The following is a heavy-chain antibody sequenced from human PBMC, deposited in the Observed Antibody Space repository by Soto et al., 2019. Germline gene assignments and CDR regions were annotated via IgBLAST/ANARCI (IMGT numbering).Heavy chain of an antibody. Sequence: GESLKISCTASGYSFTNYCIGLVLQMPGKGPEWMGIIYPGDSDTIYSPSFQCQVTISADKSTSTAYLLWSSLKASDTAIYVCAGSIFYYCMDVWGQGTTVTVSS. V-gene: IGHV5-51*01. CDR1: GYSFTNYC. CDR2: IYPGDSDT. CDR3: AGSIFYYCMDV. J-gene: IGHJ6*02.